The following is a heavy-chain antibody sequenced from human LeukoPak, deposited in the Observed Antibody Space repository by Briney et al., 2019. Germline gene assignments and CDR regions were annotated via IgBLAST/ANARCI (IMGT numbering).Heavy chain of an antibody. J-gene: IGHJ3*02. CDR3: ARHMGTGTTYKRSGDFDI. CDR1: GGSISSSSYY. Sequence: SETLSLTRTVSGGSISSSSYYWGWIRQPPGKGLEWIGSIYYSGSTYYNPSLKSRVSISVDTTKNQFSLKLSSVTAADPAVYYCARHMGTGTTYKRSGDFDIWGQGTMVTVSS. D-gene: IGHD1-1*01. CDR2: IYYSGST. V-gene: IGHV4-39*01.